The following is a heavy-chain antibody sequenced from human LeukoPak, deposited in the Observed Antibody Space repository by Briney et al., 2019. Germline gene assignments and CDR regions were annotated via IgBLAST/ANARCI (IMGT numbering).Heavy chain of an antibody. V-gene: IGHV4-4*09. Sequence: PSETLSLTCTVSGGSLNGYYWGWIRQPPGKGLECISYIHSSEGTAHNASLKSRLTISLDTSKNQFSLTLSSVTAADTAVYYCARHVYGEGMVVWGKGTTVTVSS. CDR1: GGSLNGYY. D-gene: IGHD4-17*01. CDR2: IHSSEGT. J-gene: IGHJ6*04. CDR3: ARHVYGEGMVV.